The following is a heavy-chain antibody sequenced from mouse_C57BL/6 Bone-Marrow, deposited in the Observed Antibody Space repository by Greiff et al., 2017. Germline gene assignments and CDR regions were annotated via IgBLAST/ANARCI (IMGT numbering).Heavy chain of an antibody. V-gene: IGHV1-52*01. CDR2: IDPSDSET. CDR1: GYTFTSYW. Sequence: VQLQQPGAELVRPGSSVKLSCKASGYTFTSYWMHWVKQRPIQGLEWIGNIDPSDSETHYNQKFKDKATLTVDKSSSTAYMQLSSLTSEDSAVYSCARGGGVRGAMDYWGQGTSVTVSS. J-gene: IGHJ4*01. CDR3: ARGGGVRGAMDY. D-gene: IGHD2-2*01.